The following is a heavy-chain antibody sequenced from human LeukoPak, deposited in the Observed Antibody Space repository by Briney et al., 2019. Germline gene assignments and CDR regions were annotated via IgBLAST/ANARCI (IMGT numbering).Heavy chain of an antibody. V-gene: IGHV1-69*04. Sequence: ASVKVSCKASGGTLSSYAISWVRQAPGQGLEWMGRIIPILGIANYAQKFQGRVTITADKSTSTAYMELSSLRSEDTAVYYCARDLFYYDSSGEQKYWGQGTLVTVSP. CDR3: ARDLFYYDSSGEQKY. D-gene: IGHD3-22*01. CDR1: GGTLSSYA. J-gene: IGHJ4*02. CDR2: IIPILGIA.